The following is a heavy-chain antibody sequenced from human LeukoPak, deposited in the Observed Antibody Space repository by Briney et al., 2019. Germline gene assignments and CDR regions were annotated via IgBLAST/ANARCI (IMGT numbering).Heavy chain of an antibody. V-gene: IGHV1-2*02. D-gene: IGHD2-2*01. CDR2: INPNSGGT. J-gene: IGHJ5*02. CDR3: ARVSSTRANNWFDP. CDR1: GYTFTSYY. Sequence: GASVKVSCKASGYTFTSYYMHWVRQAPGQGLEWMGWINPNSGGTNYAQKFQGRVTMTRDTSISTAYMELSRLRSDDTAVYYCARVSSTRANNWFDPWGQGTLVTVSS.